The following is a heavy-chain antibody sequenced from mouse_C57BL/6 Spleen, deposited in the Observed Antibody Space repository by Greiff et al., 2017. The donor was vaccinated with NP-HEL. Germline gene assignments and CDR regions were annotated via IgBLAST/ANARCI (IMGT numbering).Heavy chain of an antibody. CDR1: GYTFTSYW. CDR3: ARKAQATGAMDY. Sequence: VQLQQPGAELVRPGTSVKLSCKASGYTFTSYWMHWVKQRPGQGLEWIGVIDPSDSYTNYNQKFTGKATLTVDTSSSTAYMQLSSLTSEDSAVYYCARKAQATGAMDYWGQGTSVTVSS. D-gene: IGHD3-2*02. V-gene: IGHV1-59*01. J-gene: IGHJ4*01. CDR2: IDPSDSYT.